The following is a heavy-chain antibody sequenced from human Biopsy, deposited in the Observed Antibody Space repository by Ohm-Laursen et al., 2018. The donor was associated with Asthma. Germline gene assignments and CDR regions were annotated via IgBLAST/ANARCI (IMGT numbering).Heavy chain of an antibody. CDR3: ARRITIFVVVQKDHGMDA. CDR1: GGSMTPTSPY. J-gene: IGHJ6*02. Sequence: PPRTLSLTCTVSGGSMTPTSPYWDWIRQAPGKGLEWIGYISYGGKTSYNPSLKNRVNISRDTSKNQFSLRLTSVSAADTAVYFCARRITIFVVVQKDHGMDAWGQGTTVIVSS. D-gene: IGHD3-3*01. CDR2: ISYGGKT. V-gene: IGHV4-39*01.